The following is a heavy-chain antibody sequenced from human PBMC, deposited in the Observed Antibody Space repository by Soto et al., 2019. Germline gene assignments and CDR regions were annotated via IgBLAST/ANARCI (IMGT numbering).Heavy chain of an antibody. J-gene: IGHJ4*02. CDR3: ARDRQQLPLDY. D-gene: IGHD6-13*01. V-gene: IGHV1-46*01. CDR1: GYAFTSYY. Sequence: ASVKVSCKASGYAFTSYYMHWVRQAPGQGLEWMGIINPSGGSTSYAQKFQGRVTMTRDTSTSTVYMELSSLRSEDTAVYYCARDRQQLPLDYWGQGTLVTVSS. CDR2: INPSGGST.